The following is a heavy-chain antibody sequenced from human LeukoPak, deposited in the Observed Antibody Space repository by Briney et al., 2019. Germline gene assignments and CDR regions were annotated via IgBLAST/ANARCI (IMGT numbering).Heavy chain of an antibody. Sequence: GGSLRLSCGASGFSFRTSWLNWVRQAPGKGLEWVASINPDGSDKYSVDSVKGRFTISRDNAKNTLYLQMNSLRAEDTAVYYCARGPRGGWFDPWGQGTLVTVSS. D-gene: IGHD3-10*01. V-gene: IGHV3-7*01. CDR3: ARGPRGGWFDP. J-gene: IGHJ5*02. CDR1: GFSFRTSW. CDR2: INPDGSDK.